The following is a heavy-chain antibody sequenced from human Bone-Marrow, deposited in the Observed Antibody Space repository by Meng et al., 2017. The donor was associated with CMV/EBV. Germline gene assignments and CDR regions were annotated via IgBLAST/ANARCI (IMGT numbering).Heavy chain of an antibody. CDR3: ARWGIVVVPAAIGYYYGMDV. V-gene: IGHV3-48*03. D-gene: IGHD2-2*01. CDR1: GFTFSSYE. Sequence: GESLRISCAASGFTFSSYEMNWVRQAPGKGLEWVSYISSSGSTIYYADSVKGRFTISRDNAKNSLYLQMNSLRAEDTAVYYCARWGIVVVPAAIGYYYGMDVWGQGTTVTVSS. J-gene: IGHJ6*02. CDR2: ISSSGSTI.